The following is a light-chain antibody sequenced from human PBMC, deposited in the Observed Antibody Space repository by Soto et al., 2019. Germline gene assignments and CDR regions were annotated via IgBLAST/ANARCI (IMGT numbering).Light chain of an antibody. J-gene: IGKJ1*01. CDR1: QGIRND. CDR3: LQDFKYPRT. Sequence: AILMTQSPSSLSASVGDRVTITCRASQGIRNDLAWYQQKPGKAPKLLIYEASTLQSGVPSRFSGSYSGTDFTLTIGSLQPEDFATYYCLQDFKYPRTFGQGTKGDIK. CDR2: EAS. V-gene: IGKV1-6*01.